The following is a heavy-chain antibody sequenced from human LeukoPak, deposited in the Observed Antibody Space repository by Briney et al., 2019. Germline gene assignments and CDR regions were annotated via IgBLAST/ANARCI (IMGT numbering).Heavy chain of an antibody. CDR3: ARPKTAWSSHWYFEL. CDR2: ISTGGNYI. D-gene: IGHD1-1*01. J-gene: IGHJ2*01. CDR1: GLTFSDYY. Sequence: PGGSLRLSCAASGLTFSDYYMSWIRQAPGKGLEWVSYISTGGNYIKDADSVKGRFTISRDNAKNSLFLQMNSLRVEDTAVYYCARPKTAWSSHWYFELWGRGTLVTVSS. V-gene: IGHV3-11*03.